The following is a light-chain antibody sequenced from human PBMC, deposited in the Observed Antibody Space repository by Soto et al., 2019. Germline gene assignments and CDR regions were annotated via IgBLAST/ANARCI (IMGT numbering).Light chain of an antibody. J-gene: IGKJ4*01. V-gene: IGKV3-15*01. CDR2: GAS. CDR3: QQSHNWPLS. Sequence: EIVMTQSPVTLSVSPGEGATLSCRASQTVSSNLAWYQQRPGQAPRLLIYGASTRATGIPARFSGSGSGTEFTLTISSLQSEDFAVYYCQQSHNWPLSFGGGTKVEIK. CDR1: QTVSSN.